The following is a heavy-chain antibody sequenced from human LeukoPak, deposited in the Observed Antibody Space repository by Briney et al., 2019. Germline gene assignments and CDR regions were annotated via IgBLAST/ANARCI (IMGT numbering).Heavy chain of an antibody. V-gene: IGHV3-23*05. CDR3: ARTLTCYVAMDV. CDR1: GFTYSAYA. Sequence: GGTVRLLCEASGFTYSAYAMTGVRHPPGKGLEEGASLGCDNKPHYSKSVKGRLAISRDNSKNTLCLQLHNLRVEDPSIYYCARTLTCYVAMDVWGQGTTVTVSS. D-gene: IGHD2-2*01. J-gene: IGHJ6*01. CDR2: LGCDNKP.